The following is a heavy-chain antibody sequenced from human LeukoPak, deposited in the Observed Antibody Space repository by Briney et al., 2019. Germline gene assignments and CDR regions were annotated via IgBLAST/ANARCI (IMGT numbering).Heavy chain of an antibody. V-gene: IGHV3-21*01. Sequence: GGSLRLSCAASGFTFSSYSMNWVRQAPGKGLEWVSSISSSSSYIYYADSVKGRFTISRDNAKNSLYLQMNSLRAEDTAVYYCARDPPKQQLGSTKTEKGDYWGQGTLVTVSS. J-gene: IGHJ4*02. CDR1: GFTFSSYS. CDR3: ARDPPKQQLGSTKTEKGDY. CDR2: ISSSSSYI. D-gene: IGHD6-13*01.